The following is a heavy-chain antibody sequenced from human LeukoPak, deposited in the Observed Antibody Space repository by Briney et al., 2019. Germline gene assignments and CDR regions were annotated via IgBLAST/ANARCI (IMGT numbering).Heavy chain of an antibody. Sequence: ASVKVSCKASGGTFSSYAISWVRQAPGRGLEWMGGIIPIFGTANYAQKFQGRVTITADESTSTAYMELSSLRSEDTAVYYCARNNYYDSSGYPRGGAFDIWGQGTMVTVSS. V-gene: IGHV1-69*01. CDR3: ARNNYYDSSGYPRGGAFDI. J-gene: IGHJ3*02. D-gene: IGHD3-22*01. CDR2: IIPIFGTA. CDR1: GGTFSSYA.